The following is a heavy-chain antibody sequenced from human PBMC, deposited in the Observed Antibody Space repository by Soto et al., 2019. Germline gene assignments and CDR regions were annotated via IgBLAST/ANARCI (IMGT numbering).Heavy chain of an antibody. D-gene: IGHD3-22*01. CDR3: ARDTPAQYYYDSSGELNFDY. CDR2: ISAYNGNT. Sequence: ASVKVSCKASGYTFTSYGISWVRQAPGQGLEWMGWISAYNGNTNYAQKLQGRVTMTTDTSTSTAYMELRSLRSDDTAVYYCARDTPAQYYYDSSGELNFDYWGQGTLVTV. CDR1: GYTFTSYG. J-gene: IGHJ4*02. V-gene: IGHV1-18*01.